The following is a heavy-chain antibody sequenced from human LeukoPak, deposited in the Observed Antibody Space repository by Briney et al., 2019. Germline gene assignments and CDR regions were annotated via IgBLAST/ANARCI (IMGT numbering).Heavy chain of an antibody. CDR3: AKDRLTGDWYYFDY. Sequence: PGGSLRLSCAASGFTFSSYAMNWVRQAPGKGLEWVSTISGSGGRTYYADSVKGRFTISRDNSRNTLYLQMNSLRAEDTAVYCCAKDRLTGDWYYFDYWGQGTLVTVSS. D-gene: IGHD2-21*02. J-gene: IGHJ4*02. CDR2: ISGSGGRT. V-gene: IGHV3-23*01. CDR1: GFTFSSYA.